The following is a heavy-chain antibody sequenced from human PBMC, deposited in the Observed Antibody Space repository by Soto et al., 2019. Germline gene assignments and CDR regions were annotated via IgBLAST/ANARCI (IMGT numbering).Heavy chain of an antibody. V-gene: IGHV1-18*01. D-gene: IGHD3-3*01. CDR2: ISAHSGGS. CDR3: ARDAAYNDFWGGVMELYSYNMDV. J-gene: IGHJ6*02. Sequence: QVQLVPSEAEVKKPGASLKVSCRASGYNFANYGISWVRQAPGQGFEWIGWISAHSGGSKYAQKVQGRVTMTADTSTSTAYIEMWSLRSDDTAVYYCARDAAYNDFWGGVMELYSYNMDVWGQGTTVTV. CDR1: GYNFANYG.